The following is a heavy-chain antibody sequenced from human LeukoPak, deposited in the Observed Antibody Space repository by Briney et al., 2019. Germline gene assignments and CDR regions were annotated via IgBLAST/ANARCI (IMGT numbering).Heavy chain of an antibody. Sequence: ASVKVSCKASGYSLTTYDINWVRQATGQGLEWMGWMNLKSGYTGNAQKFQGRVTITRDTSTSTVYMELSSLRSEDTAVYYCARVAGSIDYWGQGTLVTVSS. CDR1: GYSLTTYD. CDR2: MNLKSGYT. CDR3: ARVAGSIDY. V-gene: IGHV1-8*03. J-gene: IGHJ4*02. D-gene: IGHD1-26*01.